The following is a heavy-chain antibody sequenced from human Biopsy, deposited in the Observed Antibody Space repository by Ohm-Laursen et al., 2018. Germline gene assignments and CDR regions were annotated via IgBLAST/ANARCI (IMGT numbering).Heavy chain of an antibody. Sequence: GTLSLTCTLSGDSITRSYWSWIRQSPGKGLEWIGHVFDRGTTDYNPSVRSQVTMSEDTSKKKFSFKMTSVTAADTAIYYCAHGSGSYYKWDFWGRGILVTVSS. V-gene: IGHV4-59*08. CDR1: GDSITRSY. D-gene: IGHD3-10*01. CDR2: VFDRGTT. J-gene: IGHJ4*02. CDR3: AHGSGSYYKWDF.